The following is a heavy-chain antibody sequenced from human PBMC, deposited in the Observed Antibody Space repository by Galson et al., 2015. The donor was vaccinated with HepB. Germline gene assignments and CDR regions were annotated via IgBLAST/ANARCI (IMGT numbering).Heavy chain of an antibody. CDR2: ISTHNGNT. CDR1: GYTFTYYG. CDR3: ARDPYYDSSGYPLATNWFDP. D-gene: IGHD3-22*01. V-gene: IGHV1-18*04. Sequence: SVKVSCKASGYTFTYYGINWVRQAPGQGLEWMGWISTHNGNTNYVQKFQGRLTMTTDTSTSTAYMELRSLGSDDTAVYYCARDPYYDSSGYPLATNWFDPWGQGTLVTVSS. J-gene: IGHJ5*02.